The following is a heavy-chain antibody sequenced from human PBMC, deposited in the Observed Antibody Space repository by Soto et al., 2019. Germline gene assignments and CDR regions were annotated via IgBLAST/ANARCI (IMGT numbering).Heavy chain of an antibody. J-gene: IGHJ4*02. CDR2: IIPILGIA. CDR1: GYTFSTYY. Sequence: SVKVSCKASGYTFSTYYMHWVRQAPGQGLEWMGRIIPILGIANYAQKFQGRVTITADKSTSTAYMELSSLRSEDTAVYYCASGKWFGELLSIYFDYWGQGTLVTVSS. CDR3: ASGKWFGELLSIYFDY. D-gene: IGHD3-10*01. V-gene: IGHV1-69*02.